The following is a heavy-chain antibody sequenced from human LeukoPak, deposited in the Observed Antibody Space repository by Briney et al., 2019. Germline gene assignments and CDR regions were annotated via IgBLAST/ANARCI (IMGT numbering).Heavy chain of an antibody. CDR3: ARGGYSYFDY. D-gene: IGHD3-22*01. J-gene: IGHJ4*02. Sequence: SEILSLTCTVSGGSISSYYWSWIRQPPGKGLEWIGYIYYSGSTNYNPSLKSRVTISVDTSKNQFSLKLSSVTAADTAVYYCARGGYSYFDYWGLGTLVTVSS. V-gene: IGHV4-59*01. CDR1: GGSISSYY. CDR2: IYYSGST.